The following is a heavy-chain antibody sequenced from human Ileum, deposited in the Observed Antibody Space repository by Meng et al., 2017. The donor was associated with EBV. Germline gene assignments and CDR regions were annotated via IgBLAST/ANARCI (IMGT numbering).Heavy chain of an antibody. D-gene: IGHD6-19*01. CDR2: MNPNRGTT. Sequence: QVQLVQIGAKVKKHGASVKVSCKASGYTFTSYEINWVRQGTGQGLEWMGWMNPNRGTTGYAQKFQGRVTMTRNISKSTAYMDLSSLRTEDTAVYYCATGVADFEYWGQGTLVTVSS. V-gene: IGHV1-8*01. CDR3: ATGVADFEY. CDR1: GYTFTSYE. J-gene: IGHJ4*02.